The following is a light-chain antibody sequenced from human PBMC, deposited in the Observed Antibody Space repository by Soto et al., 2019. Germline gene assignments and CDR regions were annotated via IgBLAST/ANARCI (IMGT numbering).Light chain of an antibody. V-gene: IGKV1-9*01. Sequence: DIQLTQSPSFLSASVGDRVTITCRASQGISSYLAWYQQKPGKAPKLLIYAASTLQSGVPSRFSGSGSGTEFTLTISSLQPDDLGAYYCQQYNNYFWAFGQGTRVEIK. CDR3: QQYNNYFWA. CDR2: AAS. J-gene: IGKJ1*01. CDR1: QGISSY.